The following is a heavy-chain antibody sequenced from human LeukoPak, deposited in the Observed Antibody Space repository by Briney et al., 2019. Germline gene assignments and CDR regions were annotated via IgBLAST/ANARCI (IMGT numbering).Heavy chain of an antibody. J-gene: IGHJ4*02. CDR3: AKDISLGRYFGWLLYAADY. D-gene: IGHD3-9*01. CDR1: GFTFSSYG. Sequence: GGTLRLSCAASGFTFSSYGMSWVRQAPGKGLDWVSAISSSGSNTYYADSVKGRFTISRDNSKNTLNLQMNSLRAEDTAVYYCAKDISLGRYFGWLLYAADYWGQGTLVTVSS. CDR2: ISSSGSNT. V-gene: IGHV3-23*01.